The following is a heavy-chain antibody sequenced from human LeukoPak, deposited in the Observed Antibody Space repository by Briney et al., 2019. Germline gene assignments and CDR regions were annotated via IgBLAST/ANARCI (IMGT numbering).Heavy chain of an antibody. CDR3: ARDRVLRFDY. CDR1: GFTFSSYA. V-gene: IGHV3-30-3*01. Sequence: GSLRLSCAASGFTFSSYAMHWVRQAPGKGLEWVAVISYDGSNKYYADSVKGRFTISRDNSKNTLYLQMNSLRAEDTAVYYCARDRVLRFDYWGQGTLVTVSS. D-gene: IGHD4-17*01. CDR2: ISYDGSNK. J-gene: IGHJ4*02.